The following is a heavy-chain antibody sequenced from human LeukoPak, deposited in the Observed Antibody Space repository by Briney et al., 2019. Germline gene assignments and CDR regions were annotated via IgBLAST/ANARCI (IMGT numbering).Heavy chain of an antibody. CDR2: ISYDGSNK. D-gene: IGHD3-9*01. Sequence: GGSLRLSCAASGFNFSRYGMHWLRQAPGKGLEWVAIISYDGSNKYYADSVKGRFTISRDNSKNTLYLQMNSLRAEDTAVYYCAKALRYIDWLYLDYWGQGTLVTVSS. CDR3: AKALRYIDWLYLDY. V-gene: IGHV3-30*18. J-gene: IGHJ4*02. CDR1: GFNFSRYG.